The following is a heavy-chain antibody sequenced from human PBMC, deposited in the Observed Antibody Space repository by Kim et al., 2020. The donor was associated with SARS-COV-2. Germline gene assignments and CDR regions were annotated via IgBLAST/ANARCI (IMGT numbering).Heavy chain of an antibody. D-gene: IGHD6-6*01. J-gene: IGHJ6*02. V-gene: IGHV3-9*01. Sequence: YADSVKGRFTISRDNAKNSLYLQMNSLRAEDTALYYCAKDIRPHYYGMDVWGQGTTVTVSS. CDR3: AKDIRPHYYGMDV.